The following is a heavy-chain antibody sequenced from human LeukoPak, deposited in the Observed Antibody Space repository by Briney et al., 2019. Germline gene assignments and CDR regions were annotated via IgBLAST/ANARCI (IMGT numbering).Heavy chain of an antibody. J-gene: IGHJ4*02. CDR3: ARESIAVAGAPFDY. CDR2: ISSGSTI. CDR1: GFTFSSYE. V-gene: IGHV3-48*03. Sequence: GGSLRLSCAASGFTFSSYEMNWVRQAPGKGLEWVSYISSGSTIYDADSVKGRFTISRDNAKDSLYLQMNSLRAENTAVYYCARESIAVAGAPFDYWGQGTLVTVSS. D-gene: IGHD6-19*01.